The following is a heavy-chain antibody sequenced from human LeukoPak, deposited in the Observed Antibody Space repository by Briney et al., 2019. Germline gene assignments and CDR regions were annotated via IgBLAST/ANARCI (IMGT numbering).Heavy chain of an antibody. J-gene: IGHJ5*02. CDR2: ISSSGGDT. CDR1: RFTFSSYG. CDR3: AKDSKVAAGKNH. Sequence: GGTLRLSCAASRFTFSSYGMSWVRQAPGKGLEWVSGISSSGGDTYYADSVKGRFTISRDDSKNTLYLQMNSLRADDTAVYYCAKDSKVAAGKNHWGQGTLVTVSS. D-gene: IGHD6-13*01. V-gene: IGHV3-23*01.